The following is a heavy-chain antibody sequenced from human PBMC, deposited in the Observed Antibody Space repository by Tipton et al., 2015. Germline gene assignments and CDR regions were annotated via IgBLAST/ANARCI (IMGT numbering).Heavy chain of an antibody. Sequence: GSLRLSCAASGFTFSSYAMSWVRQAPGKGLEWVSAISGSGGSTYYADSVKGRFTISRDNSKNTLYLQMNSLRAEDTAVYYCARGAHGFTIFGVVTAWGQGTLVTVSS. CDR2: ISGSGGST. D-gene: IGHD3-3*01. CDR1: GFTFSSYA. CDR3: ARGAHGFTIFGVVTA. J-gene: IGHJ5*02. V-gene: IGHV3-23*01.